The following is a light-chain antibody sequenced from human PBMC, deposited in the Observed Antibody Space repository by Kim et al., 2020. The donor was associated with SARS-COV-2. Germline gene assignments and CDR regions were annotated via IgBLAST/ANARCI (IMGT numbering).Light chain of an antibody. Sequence: SPAERATLSCRASQSVSSNYLAWYQQKPGQAPRLLIYGASSRATGIPDRFSGSGSGTDFTLTITRLEPEDFAVYYCQQYSSSPATFGQGTKVDI. V-gene: IGKV3-20*01. CDR1: QSVSSNY. CDR2: GAS. CDR3: QQYSSSPAT. J-gene: IGKJ1*01.